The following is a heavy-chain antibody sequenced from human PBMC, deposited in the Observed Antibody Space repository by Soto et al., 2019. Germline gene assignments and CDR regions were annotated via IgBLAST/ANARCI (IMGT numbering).Heavy chain of an antibody. CDR3: ARVRRYNWNYVYGY. J-gene: IGHJ4*02. D-gene: IGHD1-7*01. V-gene: IGHV1-3*01. CDR2: INAGNGNT. Sequence: ASVKVSCKASGYTFTSYAMHWVRQAPGQRLEWMGWINAGNGNTKYSQKFQGRVTITRDTSASTAYMELSSLRSEDTAVYYCARVRRYNWNYVYGYWGQGTLVTVSS. CDR1: GYTFTSYA.